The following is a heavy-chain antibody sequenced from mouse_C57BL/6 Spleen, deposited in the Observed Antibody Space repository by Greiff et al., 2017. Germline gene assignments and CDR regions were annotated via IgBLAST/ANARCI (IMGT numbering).Heavy chain of an antibody. CDR1: GFTFSDYG. Sequence: DVMLVESGGGLVKPGGSLKLSCAASGFTFSDYGMHWVRQAPEKGLEWVAYISSGSSTIYYADTVKGRFTISRDNAKNTLFLQMTSLRSEDTAMYYCARLITTVVATNVRYAMDYWGQGTSVTVSS. CDR2: ISSGSSTI. J-gene: IGHJ4*01. CDR3: ARLITTVVATNVRYAMDY. D-gene: IGHD1-1*01. V-gene: IGHV5-17*01.